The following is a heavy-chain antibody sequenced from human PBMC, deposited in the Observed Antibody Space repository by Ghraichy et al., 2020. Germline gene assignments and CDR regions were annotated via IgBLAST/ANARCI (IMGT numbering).Heavy chain of an antibody. J-gene: IGHJ6*02. Sequence: SETLSLTCTVSGGSISSYYWSWIRQPPGKGLAWIGYIYYSGSTNYNPSLKSRVTISVDTSKNQFSLKLSSVTAADTALYYCARAGVSRFGAPRGSYYYYGKDVRGQGSTVTVSS. V-gene: IGHV4-59*01. CDR1: GGSISSYY. D-gene: IGHD3-10*01. CDR2: IYYSGST. CDR3: ARAGVSRFGAPRGSYYYYGKDV.